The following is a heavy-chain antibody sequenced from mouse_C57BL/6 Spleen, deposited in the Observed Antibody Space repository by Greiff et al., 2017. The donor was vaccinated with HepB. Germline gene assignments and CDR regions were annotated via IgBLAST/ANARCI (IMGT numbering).Heavy chain of an antibody. CDR1: GYTFTDYE. CDR2: IDPETGGT. J-gene: IGHJ3*01. Sequence: LVESGAELVRPGASVTLSCTASGYTFTDYEMHWVKQTPVHGLEWIGAIDPETGGTTYNQKFKGKAILTADKSSSTAYMELRSLTSEDADDYYCTGGPPFAYWGQGTLVTVSA. CDR3: TGGPPFAY. D-gene: IGHD1-1*02. V-gene: IGHV1-15*01.